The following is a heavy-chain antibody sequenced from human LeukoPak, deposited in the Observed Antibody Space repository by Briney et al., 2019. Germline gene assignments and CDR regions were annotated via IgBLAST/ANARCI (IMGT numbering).Heavy chain of an antibody. CDR2: ISYDGSNK. V-gene: IGHV3-30*18. J-gene: IGHJ4*02. CDR3: AKVGSSGSYYY. D-gene: IGHD1-26*01. CDR1: GFTFSDYG. Sequence: GRSLRLSCAASGFTFSDYGMHWVRQAPGKGLEWVAVISYDGSNKYYADSVKGRFTISRDNSKNTLYLQMNSLRAEDTAVYYCAKVGSSGSYYYWGQGTLVTVSS.